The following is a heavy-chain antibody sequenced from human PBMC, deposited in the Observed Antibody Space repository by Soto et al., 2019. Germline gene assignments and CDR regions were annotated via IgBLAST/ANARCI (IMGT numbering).Heavy chain of an antibody. V-gene: IGHV3-23*01. CDR2: ISGSGGRS. CDR1: GFTFSNYA. D-gene: IGHD3-16*01. J-gene: IGHJ4*02. CDR3: AKAYFVWSSEQPYYFDY. Sequence: GGSLRLSSAASGFTFSNYAMTWVRQGPGKGLEWVSGISGSGGRSYYADSVKGRSTISRDNSKSTLYLQMNSLRAEDTAVYYCAKAYFVWSSEQPYYFDYWGQGTLVTVSS.